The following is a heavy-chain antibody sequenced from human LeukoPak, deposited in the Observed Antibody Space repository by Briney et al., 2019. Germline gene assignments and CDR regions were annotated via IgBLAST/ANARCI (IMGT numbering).Heavy chain of an antibody. D-gene: IGHD1-26*01. CDR1: GFTFSSYA. CDR2: ISGSGGST. V-gene: IGHV3-23*01. J-gene: IGHJ4*02. Sequence: GGSLRLSCAASGFTFSSYAMSWVRQAPGKGLEGVSAISGSGGSTYYADSVKGRFTISRDNSKNTLYLQMNSLRAEDTAVYYCATHNSGSYLYYFDYWGQGTLVTVSS. CDR3: ATHNSGSYLYYFDY.